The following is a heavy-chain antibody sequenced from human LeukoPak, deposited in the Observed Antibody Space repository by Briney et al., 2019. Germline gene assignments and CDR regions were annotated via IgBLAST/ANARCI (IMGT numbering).Heavy chain of an antibody. D-gene: IGHD3-22*01. V-gene: IGHV3-66*02. J-gene: IGHJ4*02. CDR3: AREYYYDRSGYLFDY. CDR1: GFTFDDYG. CDR2: LYSGGDT. Sequence: GGSLRLSCAASGFTFDDYGMSWVRQAPGKGLEWVSVLYSGGDTYYADSVKGRFTFSRDNSKNTLYLQMNSLRAEDTAVYYCAREYYYDRSGYLFDYWGQGTLVTVSS.